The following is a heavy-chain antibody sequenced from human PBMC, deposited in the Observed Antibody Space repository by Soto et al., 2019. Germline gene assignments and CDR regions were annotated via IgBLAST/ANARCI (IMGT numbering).Heavy chain of an antibody. Sequence: GGSLRLSCAAAGFTFGWYDIHWVRQATGKGLEWVSAIGTAGDTYSPDSVKGRFTISREIAKKSLYLQMNSLRSDDTAVYYCARRTSSAWYFCDYWGLGTLVTVSS. CDR2: IGTAGDT. D-gene: IGHD6-19*01. J-gene: IGHJ4*02. CDR1: GFTFGWYD. V-gene: IGHV3-13*04. CDR3: ARRTSSAWYFCDY.